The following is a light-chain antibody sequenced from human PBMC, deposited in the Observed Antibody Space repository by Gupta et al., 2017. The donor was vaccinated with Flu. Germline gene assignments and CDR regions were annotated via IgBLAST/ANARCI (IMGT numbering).Light chain of an antibody. J-gene: IGKJ1*01. CDR3: QHRSTWPRA. CDR2: DAS. V-gene: IGKV3-11*01. CDR1: QSVSSY. Sequence: PAPLFLSPGESATRSCRASQSVSSYLAWYQQKPGQAPRLLIYDASNRATGIPTRFSGSGSGTDFTLTISSLEPEDFAVYYCQHRSTWPRAFGQGTQVETK.